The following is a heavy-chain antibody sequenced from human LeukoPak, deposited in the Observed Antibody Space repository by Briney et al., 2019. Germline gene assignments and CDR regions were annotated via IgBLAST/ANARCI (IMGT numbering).Heavy chain of an antibody. CDR3: ARGTDGDAHYYYYGMDV. J-gene: IGHJ6*02. D-gene: IGHD4-17*01. CDR1: GYTFTGYY. V-gene: IGHV1-2*02. Sequence: APVKVSCKASGYTFTGYYMHWVRQAPGQGLEWMGWINPNSGGTNYAQKFQGRVTMTRDTSISTAYMELSRLRSDDTAVYYCARGTDGDAHYYYYGMDVWGQGTTVTVSS. CDR2: INPNSGGT.